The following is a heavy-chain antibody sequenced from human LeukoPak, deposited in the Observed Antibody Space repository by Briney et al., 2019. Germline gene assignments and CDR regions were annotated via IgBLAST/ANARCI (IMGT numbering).Heavy chain of an antibody. CDR1: GGTFSSYA. V-gene: IGHV1-69*01. J-gene: IGHJ4*02. CDR2: IIPIFGTA. D-gene: IGHD3-3*01. CDR3: ARDPEAQYYDFWSGYFDY. Sequence: SVKVSCRASGGTFSSYAISWVRQAPGQGLEWMGGIIPIFGTANYAQKFQGRVTITADESTSTAYMELSSLRSEDTAVYYCARDPEAQYYDFWSGYFDYWGQGTLVTVSS.